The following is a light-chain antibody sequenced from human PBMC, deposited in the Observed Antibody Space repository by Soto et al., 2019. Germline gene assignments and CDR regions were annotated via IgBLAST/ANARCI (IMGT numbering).Light chain of an antibody. CDR3: QQRDNWPLT. CDR2: DAS. V-gene: IGKV3-11*01. Sequence: EIVLTQSPVTLSLSPGEGATLSCRASQNINRYLAWYQQKPGQSPRLLIYDASNRATGTPARFSGSGSGTDFTLAISSLEPEDFADYYCQQRDNWPLTFGQGTRLEIK. CDR1: QNINRY. J-gene: IGKJ5*01.